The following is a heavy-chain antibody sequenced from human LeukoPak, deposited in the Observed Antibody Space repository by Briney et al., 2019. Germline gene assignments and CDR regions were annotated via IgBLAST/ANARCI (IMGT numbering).Heavy chain of an antibody. CDR3: ARDRVDVLTGYFDY. D-gene: IGHD3-9*01. V-gene: IGHV3-33*01. J-gene: IGHJ4*02. CDR2: IWYDGRNK. Sequence: GGSLRLSCAASGFTFSSYGIHWVRQAPGKGLEWVAVIWYDGRNKFYADSVKGRFTISRDKSKNTVYLQMNSLRDEDTAVYYCARDRVDVLTGYFDYWGQGTLVTVSS. CDR1: GFTFSSYG.